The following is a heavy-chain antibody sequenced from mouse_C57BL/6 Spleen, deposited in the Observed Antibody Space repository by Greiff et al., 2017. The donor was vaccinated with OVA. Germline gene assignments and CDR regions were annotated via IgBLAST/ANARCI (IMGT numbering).Heavy chain of an antibody. V-gene: IGHV14-1*01. CDR3: TTGYYGSRAWFAY. J-gene: IGHJ3*01. CDR2: IDPEDGDT. D-gene: IGHD1-1*01. Sequence: VQLKQSGAELVRPGASVKLSCTASGFNIKDYYMHWVKQRPEQGLEWIGRIDPEDGDTEYAPKFQGKATMTADTSSNTAYLQLSSLTSEDTAVYYCTTGYYGSRAWFAYWGQGTLVTVSA. CDR1: GFNIKDYY.